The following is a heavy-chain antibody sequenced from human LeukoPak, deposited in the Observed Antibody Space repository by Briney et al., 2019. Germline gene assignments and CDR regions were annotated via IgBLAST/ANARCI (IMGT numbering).Heavy chain of an antibody. J-gene: IGHJ4*02. Sequence: GRSLRLSCAASGFTFSSYGMHWVRQAPGKGLEWVAVIWYDGSNKYYADSVKGRFTISRDNSKNTLYLQVNSLRAEDTAVYYCAKDRFSGSYYFDYWGQGTLVTVSS. D-gene: IGHD6-19*01. V-gene: IGHV3-33*06. CDR2: IWYDGSNK. CDR1: GFTFSSYG. CDR3: AKDRFSGSYYFDY.